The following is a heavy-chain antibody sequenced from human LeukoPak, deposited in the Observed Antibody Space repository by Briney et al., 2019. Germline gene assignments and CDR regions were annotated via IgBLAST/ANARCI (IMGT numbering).Heavy chain of an antibody. J-gene: IGHJ4*02. CDR1: GFTFNTYT. CDR2: ISSISTYI. CDR3: ARDKGVVATKTFDY. D-gene: IGHD5-12*01. V-gene: IGHV3-21*01. Sequence: GGSLRLSCAASGFTFNTYTMNWVRQAPGKGLVWVSSISSISTYIYYADSVKGRFTISRDNARDSLYLQMNSLRAEDTAVYFCARDKGVVATKTFDYWGQGTLVTVSS.